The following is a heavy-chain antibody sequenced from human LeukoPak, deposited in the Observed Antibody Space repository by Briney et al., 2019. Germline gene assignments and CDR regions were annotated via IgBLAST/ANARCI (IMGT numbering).Heavy chain of an antibody. J-gene: IGHJ4*02. Sequence: GGSLRLSYAASGFTFDDYAMHWVRQAPGKGLEWVSLISGDGGSTYYANSVKGRFTISRDNSKNSLYLQMNSLRTEDTALYYCAKSGSSAFDYWGQGTLVTVSS. D-gene: IGHD6-6*01. V-gene: IGHV3-43*02. CDR3: AKSGSSAFDY. CDR1: GFTFDDYA. CDR2: ISGDGGST.